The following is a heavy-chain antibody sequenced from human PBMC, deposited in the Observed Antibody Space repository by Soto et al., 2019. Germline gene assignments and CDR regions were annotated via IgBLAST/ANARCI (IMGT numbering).Heavy chain of an antibody. Sequence: GGSLRLSCSASGFTFSSYAMHWVRQAPGKGLEYVSGVRGNGDPPFYADSVKGRFTISRDNSKNTLYLQMSGLSADDTAVCYCVKSRGGNNFDFFDWGQGALVTV. J-gene: IGHJ4*02. CDR3: VKSRGGNNFDFFD. D-gene: IGHD5-12*01. V-gene: IGHV3-64D*06. CDR1: GFTFSSYA. CDR2: VRGNGDPP.